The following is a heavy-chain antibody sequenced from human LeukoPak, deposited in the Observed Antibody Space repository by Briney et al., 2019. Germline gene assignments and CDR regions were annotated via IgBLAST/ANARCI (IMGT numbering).Heavy chain of an antibody. V-gene: IGHV4-38-2*02. CDR3: ATGSDY. CDR1: GYSISSGYY. D-gene: IGHD2-15*01. CDR2: IYHSGST. Sequence: SGTLSLTCTVSGYSISSGYYWGWIRQPPGKGLEWIGSIYHSGSTYYNPSLKSRVTISVDTSKNQFSLKLSSVTAADTAVYYCATGSDYWGQGTLVTVSS. J-gene: IGHJ4*02.